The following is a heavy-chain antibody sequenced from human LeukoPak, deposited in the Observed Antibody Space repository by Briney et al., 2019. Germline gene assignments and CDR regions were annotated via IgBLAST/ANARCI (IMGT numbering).Heavy chain of an antibody. CDR2: IYYSGST. D-gene: IGHD2-2*01. CDR3: ARHCSSTSCYAGIDY. J-gene: IGHJ4*02. Sequence: SETLSLTCTVSGYSISSGYYWGWIRQPPGKGLEWIGSIYYSGSTYYNPSLKSRVTISVDTSKNQFSLKLSSVTAADTAVYYCARHCSSTSCYAGIDYWGQGTLVTVSS. V-gene: IGHV4-38-2*02. CDR1: GYSISSGYY.